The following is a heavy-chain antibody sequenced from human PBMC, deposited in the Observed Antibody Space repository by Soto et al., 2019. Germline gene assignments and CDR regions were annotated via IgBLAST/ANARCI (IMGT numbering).Heavy chain of an antibody. CDR1: GFTFSSSV. CDR3: TSLGQFDY. D-gene: IGHD7-27*01. V-gene: IGHV3-23*01. J-gene: IGHJ4*02. Sequence: EVQLLESGGGLVQPGGPLRLSCAASGFTFSSSVMNWVRQAPGKGLEWVSSISVSGGSTFYAGSVKGRFTLSRDNSKDTLYLQMNSLRVDDTAVYYCTSLGQFDYWGQGALVTVSS. CDR2: ISVSGGST.